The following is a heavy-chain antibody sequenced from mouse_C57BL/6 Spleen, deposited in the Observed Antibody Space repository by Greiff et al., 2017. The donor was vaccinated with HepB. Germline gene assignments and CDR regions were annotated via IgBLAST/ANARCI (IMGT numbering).Heavy chain of an antibody. CDR1: GFSFTSYG. D-gene: IGHD1-1*01. J-gene: IGHJ4*01. CDR3: ASPYYYGSSYHYYAMDY. CDR2: IWSDGST. V-gene: IGHV2-6*03. Sequence: VNVVESGPGLVAPSQSLSIACTVSGFSFTSYGVHWVRQPPGKGLEWLVVIWSDGSTTYNSALKSRLSISKDNSKSQVFLKMNSLQTDDTAMYYCASPYYYGSSYHYYAMDYWGQGTSVTVSS.